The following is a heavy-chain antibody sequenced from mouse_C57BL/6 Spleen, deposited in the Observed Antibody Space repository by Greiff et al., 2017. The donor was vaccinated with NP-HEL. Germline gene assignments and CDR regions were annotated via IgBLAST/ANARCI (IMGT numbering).Heavy chain of an antibody. CDR1: GFTFSSYA. CDR2: ISDGGSYT. Sequence: EVKLVESGGGLVKPGGSLKLSCAASGFTFSSYAMSWVRQTPEKRLEWVATISDGGSYTYYPDNVKGRFTISRDNAKNNLYLQMSHLKSEDTAMYYCARGHYYGSHWYFDVWGTGTTVTVSS. CDR3: ARGHYYGSHWYFDV. V-gene: IGHV5-4*03. J-gene: IGHJ1*03. D-gene: IGHD1-1*01.